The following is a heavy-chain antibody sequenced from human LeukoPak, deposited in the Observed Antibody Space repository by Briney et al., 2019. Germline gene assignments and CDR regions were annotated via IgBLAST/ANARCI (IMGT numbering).Heavy chain of an antibody. D-gene: IGHD6-19*01. Sequence: GRSLRLSCAASGFTFDDYGMHWVRQAPGKGLEWVSGISWNSGSVGYADSVKGRFTISRDNAKNSLYLQMNSPRVEDTALYYCAKDATYGSGWTDYWGQGTLVTVSS. CDR3: AKDATYGSGWTDY. CDR1: GFTFDDYG. J-gene: IGHJ4*02. CDR2: ISWNSGSV. V-gene: IGHV3-9*01.